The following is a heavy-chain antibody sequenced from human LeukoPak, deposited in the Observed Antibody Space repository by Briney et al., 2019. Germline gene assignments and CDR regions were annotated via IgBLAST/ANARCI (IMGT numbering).Heavy chain of an antibody. Sequence: SETLSLTCTVSGYSISSGYYWGWIRQPPGKGLEWIGSIYHSGSTYYNPSLKSRVTISVDTSKNQFSLKLSSVTAADTAVYYCARGYSSSWGYYYFDYWGQGTLVTVSS. CDR1: GYSISSGYY. J-gene: IGHJ4*02. CDR3: ARGYSSSWGYYYFDY. V-gene: IGHV4-38-2*02. D-gene: IGHD6-13*01. CDR2: IYHSGST.